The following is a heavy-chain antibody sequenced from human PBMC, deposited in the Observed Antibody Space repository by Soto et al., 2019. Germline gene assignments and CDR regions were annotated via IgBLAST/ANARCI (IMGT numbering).Heavy chain of an antibody. CDR2: IIPIFGTA. V-gene: IGHV1-69*13. J-gene: IGHJ6*02. Sequence: ASVKVSCKASGGTFSSYAISWVRQAPGQGLEWMGGIIPIFGTANYAQKFQGRVTITADESTSTAYMELSSLRSEDTAVYYCARVGRDLTAHRPIVVNYYYYGMDVWG. D-gene: IGHD3-16*01. CDR3: ARVGRDLTAHRPIVVNYYYYGMDV. CDR1: GGTFSSYA.